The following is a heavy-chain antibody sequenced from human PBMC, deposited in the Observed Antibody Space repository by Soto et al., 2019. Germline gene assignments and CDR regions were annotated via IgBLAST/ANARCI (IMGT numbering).Heavy chain of an antibody. D-gene: IGHD3-3*01. V-gene: IGHV3-21*01. J-gene: IGHJ6*03. CDR3: ARGPGSELRFLEWSGYYYYYMDV. CDR2: ISSSSSYI. CDR1: GFTFSSYS. Sequence: GESLKISCAASGFTFSSYSMNWVRQAPGKGLEWVSSISSSSSYIYYADSVKGRFTISRDNAKNSLYLQMNSLRAEDTAVYYCARGPGSELRFLEWSGYYYYYMDVWGKGTTVTVSS.